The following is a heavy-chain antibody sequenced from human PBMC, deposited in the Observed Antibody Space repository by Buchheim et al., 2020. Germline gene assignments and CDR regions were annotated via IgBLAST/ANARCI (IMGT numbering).Heavy chain of an antibody. D-gene: IGHD1-7*01. J-gene: IGHJ4*02. V-gene: IGHV3-23*01. CDR1: GFTFSSYA. CDR2: ISGSGGST. CDR3: NKLHPVWLTGTTGPFDD. Sequence: EVQLLESGGGLVQPGGSLRLSCAASGFTFSSYAMSWVRQAPGKGLEWVSAISGSGGSTYYADSVKGRFTISRDNSKNTLYLEIDSLRLEDAGVYFCNKLHPVWLTGTTGPFDDWGQGTL.